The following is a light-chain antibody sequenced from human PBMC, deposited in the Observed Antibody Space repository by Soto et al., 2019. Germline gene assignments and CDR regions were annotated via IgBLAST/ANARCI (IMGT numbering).Light chain of an antibody. CDR1: RSDVGAYYS. CDR3: SSYTSGSSHYV. V-gene: IGLV2-14*01. Sequence: QSVLTQPASVSGSPGQSITISCTGTRSDVGAYYSVSWYQHHPGKAPKLIIYGVTNRPSGVSNRFSGSKSGNTASLTISGLQAEYEADYHCSSYTSGSSHYVFGTGTKLTVL. J-gene: IGLJ1*01. CDR2: GVT.